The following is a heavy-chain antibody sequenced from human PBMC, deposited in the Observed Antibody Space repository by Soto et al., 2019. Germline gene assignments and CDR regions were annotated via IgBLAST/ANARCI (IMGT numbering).Heavy chain of an antibody. CDR2: VRGSGDDT. CDR3: ARDYYKYYDSSGYYRSPAY. Sequence: GGSLRLSCAASGFTFSDYAMNWIRQAPGKGLEWVSAVRGSGDDTWYADSVKGRFTISRDNSKNTLFLQMNSLRAEDTAVYYCARDYYKYYDSSGYYRSPAYWGQGTLVTVSS. CDR1: GFTFSDYA. J-gene: IGHJ4*02. D-gene: IGHD3-22*01. V-gene: IGHV3-23*01.